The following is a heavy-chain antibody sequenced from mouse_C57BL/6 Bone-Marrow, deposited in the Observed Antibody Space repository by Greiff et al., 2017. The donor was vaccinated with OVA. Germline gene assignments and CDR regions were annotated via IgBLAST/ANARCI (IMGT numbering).Heavy chain of an antibody. D-gene: IGHD1-1*02. V-gene: IGHV1-42*01. J-gene: IGHJ1*03. CDR2: INPSTGGT. CDR3: ARRWAYWYFDV. CDR1: GYSFTGYY. Sequence: VQLQQSGPELVKPGASVKISCKASGYSFTGYYMNWVKQSPEKSLEWIGEINPSTGGTTYNQKFKAKATLTVDKSSSTAYMQLKSLTSEDSAVYYCARRWAYWYFDVWGTGTTVTVSS.